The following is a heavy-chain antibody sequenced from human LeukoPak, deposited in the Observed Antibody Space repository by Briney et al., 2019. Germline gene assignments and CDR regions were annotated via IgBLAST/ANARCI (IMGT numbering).Heavy chain of an antibody. V-gene: IGHV1-69*04. Sequence: SVKVSCKASGGTFSSYAISWVRQAPGQGLEWMGRIIPILGIANYAQKFQGRVTITADKSTSTAYMELSSLRSEDTAVYYCARVPTDNNCSRTSCPFDYWGQGTLVTVSS. J-gene: IGHJ4*02. CDR1: GGTFSSYA. D-gene: IGHD2-2*01. CDR3: ARVPTDNNCSRTSCPFDY. CDR2: IIPILGIA.